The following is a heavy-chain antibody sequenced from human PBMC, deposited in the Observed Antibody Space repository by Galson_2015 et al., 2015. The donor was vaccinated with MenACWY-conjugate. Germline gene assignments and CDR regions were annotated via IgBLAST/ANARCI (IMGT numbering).Heavy chain of an antibody. CDR2: IQSKHCGANT. D-gene: IGHD6-19*01. J-gene: IGHJ4*02. CDR3: TRADHRYCSSTNCPFDH. CDR1: GFAFGGYL. Sequence: SLRLSCATSGFAFGGYLMGWFRQAPGKGLEWVGYIQSKHCGANTQYAASVKDRFSISRDDSRSIAYLEMNSLKTEDTALYYCTRADHRYCSSTNCPFDHWGQGTLVTLSS. V-gene: IGHV3-49*03.